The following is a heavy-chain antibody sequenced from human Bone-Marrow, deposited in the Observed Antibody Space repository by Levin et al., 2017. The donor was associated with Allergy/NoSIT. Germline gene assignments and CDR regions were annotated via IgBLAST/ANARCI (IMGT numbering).Heavy chain of an antibody. Sequence: SGGSLRLSCVGSGFSFSSYVMAWVRQAPGKGLEWVSSISEGGLGTPYADSVKGRFTISRDDSKNTVYLQMNSLRADDTARYYCAKRGLVSTYYYYYALDVWGQGTTVTVSS. CDR1: GFSFSSYV. V-gene: IGHV3-23*01. CDR2: ISEGGLGT. J-gene: IGHJ6*02. CDR3: AKRGLVSTYYYYYALDV. D-gene: IGHD3-10*01.